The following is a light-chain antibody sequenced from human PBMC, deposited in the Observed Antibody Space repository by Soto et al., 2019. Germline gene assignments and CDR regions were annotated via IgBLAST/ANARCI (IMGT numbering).Light chain of an antibody. V-gene: IGLV2-8*01. J-gene: IGLJ2*01. Sequence: QSALTQPPSASGSPGQSVTISCTGTSSDVGGYNYVSLYQQHPGKAPKLMIYEVSKRPSGVPDRFSGSKSGNTASLTVSGRQAEDEADYYCSSYAGSNNFGVVFGGGTKLTVL. CDR2: EVS. CDR1: SSDVGGYNY. CDR3: SSYAGSNNFGVV.